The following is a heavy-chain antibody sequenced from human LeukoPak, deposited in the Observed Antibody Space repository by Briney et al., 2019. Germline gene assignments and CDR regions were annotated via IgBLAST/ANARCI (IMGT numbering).Heavy chain of an antibody. J-gene: IGHJ4*02. CDR2: INHRGST. D-gene: IGHD3-22*01. CDR1: GGSFSGYF. CDR3: ARGSIYYGDSSAYFDY. V-gene: IGHV4-34*01. Sequence: SETLCLTCSVYGGSFSGYFWTYIRQPPGKGLEWIGEINHRGSTSYNPSLKSRVTISRDTSKNQFSLRLTSVTAADTAVYYCARGSIYYGDSSAYFDYWGQGSLVTVSS.